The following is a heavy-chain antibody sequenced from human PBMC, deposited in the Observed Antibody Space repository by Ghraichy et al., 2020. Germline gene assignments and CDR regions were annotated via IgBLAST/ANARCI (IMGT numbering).Heavy chain of an antibody. Sequence: GGSLRLSCAASGFTFSSYTMTWVHQAPGKGLEWVSTISPSGGTTYYADSVKGQFSISRDNSRSTLFLQMNGLRAEDTAVYYCVRVESSVAAAASFDHWGRGTLVTVSS. J-gene: IGHJ4*02. D-gene: IGHD6-25*01. V-gene: IGHV3-23*01. CDR2: ISPSGGTT. CDR1: GFTFSSYT. CDR3: VRVESSVAAAASFDH.